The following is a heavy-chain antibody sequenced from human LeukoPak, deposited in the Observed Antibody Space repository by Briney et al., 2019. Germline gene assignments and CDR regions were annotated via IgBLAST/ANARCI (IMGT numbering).Heavy chain of an antibody. V-gene: IGHV3-21*01. CDR2: ISSSSSYI. CDR3: ARDLGVGGIMITFGGVLDY. J-gene: IGHJ4*02. Sequence: GGSLRLSCAASGFTFSSYRMNGVGQAPGKGVEGVSSISSSSSYIYYADSVKARFTISRDNAKNSLYLQMISLRAEDTAVYYCARDLGVGGIMITFGGVLDYWGQGTLVTVSS. CDR1: GFTFSSYR. D-gene: IGHD3-16*01.